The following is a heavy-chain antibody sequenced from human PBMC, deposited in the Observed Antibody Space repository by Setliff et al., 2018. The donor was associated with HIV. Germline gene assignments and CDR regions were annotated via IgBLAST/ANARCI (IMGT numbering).Heavy chain of an antibody. CDR2: INHSGRT. CDR1: GGSFSDYY. V-gene: IGHV4-34*01. D-gene: IGHD2-8*02. Sequence: PSETLSLTCAVYGGSFSDYYWSWIRQPPGKGLEWIGEINHSGRTIQSPSLGSRVTISIDTSKNQFSLKLSSVSAADTAVYYCARVSKTYWYSIPQYYYYSMDVWGNGTTVTVSS. J-gene: IGHJ6*03. CDR3: ARVSKTYWYSIPQYYYYSMDV.